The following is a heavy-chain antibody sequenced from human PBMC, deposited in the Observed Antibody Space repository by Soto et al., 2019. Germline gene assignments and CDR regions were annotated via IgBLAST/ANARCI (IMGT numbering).Heavy chain of an antibody. Sequence: GSLRLSCAASGFTFSSYAMSWVRQAPGKGLEWVSAISGSGGSTYYADSVKGRFTISRDNSKNTLYLQMNSLRAEDTAVYYCAKGNRPRHIAVAGFYYFDYWGQGTLVTVSS. CDR1: GFTFSSYA. D-gene: IGHD6-19*01. V-gene: IGHV3-23*01. CDR3: AKGNRPRHIAVAGFYYFDY. CDR2: ISGSGGST. J-gene: IGHJ4*02.